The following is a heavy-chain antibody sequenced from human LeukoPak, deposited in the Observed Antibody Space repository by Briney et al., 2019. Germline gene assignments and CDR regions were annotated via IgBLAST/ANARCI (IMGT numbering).Heavy chain of an antibody. J-gene: IGHJ4*02. CDR1: GFIFGSYG. CDR2: ISGSAGST. V-gene: IGHV3-23*01. CDR3: ARGVIPYIPFDY. Sequence: PGGSLRLSCAASGFIFGSYGMSWVRQAPGKGLEWVSAISGSAGSTYYADSVKGRFTISRDNSKYTLYLQMNSLRAEDTAVYYCARGVIPYIPFDYWGQGTLVTVSS. D-gene: IGHD3-10*01.